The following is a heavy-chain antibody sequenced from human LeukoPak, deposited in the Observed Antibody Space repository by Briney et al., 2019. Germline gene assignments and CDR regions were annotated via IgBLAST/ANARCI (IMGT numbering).Heavy chain of an antibody. CDR3: AKGRSGWFEGLDY. Sequence: PGGSLRHTCTASGFTFSTYAMTWVRQAPGKGLEWVSVISHGGDSAWYADSVKGRFTISRDNSKSTLFLQMNSLRADDTAIYYCAKGRSGWFEGLDYWGQGVPPTLSS. V-gene: IGHV3-23*01. D-gene: IGHD6-19*01. CDR1: GFTFSTYA. J-gene: IGHJ4*02. CDR2: ISHGGDSA.